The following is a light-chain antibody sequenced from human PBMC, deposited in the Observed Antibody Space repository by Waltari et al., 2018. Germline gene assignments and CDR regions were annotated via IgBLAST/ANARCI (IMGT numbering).Light chain of an antibody. J-gene: IGKJ1*01. V-gene: IGKV3-15*01. CDR3: QQYNNWPPWT. CDR1: QSVSSN. Sequence: IMMKKSPATLSVYQGERATLSCRASQSVSSNLAWYQHKPGQSPRLVIYGASTRATVVPARFSGSESGKEFTLTISSLQSEDFAVYYCQQYNNWPPWTLGQGTNVEIK. CDR2: GAS.